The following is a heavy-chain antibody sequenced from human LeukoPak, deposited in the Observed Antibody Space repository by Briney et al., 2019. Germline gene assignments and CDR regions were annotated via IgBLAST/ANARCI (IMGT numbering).Heavy chain of an antibody. CDR2: INPNSGGT. J-gene: IGHJ3*02. CDR3: ARHSGWYDAFDI. D-gene: IGHD6-19*01. V-gene: IGHV1-2*02. Sequence: ALVKVSCKASGYTFTGYYMHWVRQAPGQGLEWMGWINPNSGGTNYAQKFQGRVTMTRDTSISTAYMELSRLRSDDTAVYYCARHSGWYDAFDIWGQGTMVTVSS. CDR1: GYTFTGYY.